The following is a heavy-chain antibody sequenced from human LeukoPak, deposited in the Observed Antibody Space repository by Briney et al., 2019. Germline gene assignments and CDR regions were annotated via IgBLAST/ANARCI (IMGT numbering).Heavy chain of an antibody. J-gene: IGHJ4*02. D-gene: IGHD6-13*01. Sequence: ASVKVSCKASGGTFSSYAISWVRQAPGQGLEWMGRIIPILGIVNYAQEFQGRVTITADKSTSTAYMELSSLRSEDTAVYYCAREYSSSWYPNRYFDYWGQGTLVTVSS. CDR2: IIPILGIV. CDR3: AREYSSSWYPNRYFDY. V-gene: IGHV1-69*04. CDR1: GGTFSSYA.